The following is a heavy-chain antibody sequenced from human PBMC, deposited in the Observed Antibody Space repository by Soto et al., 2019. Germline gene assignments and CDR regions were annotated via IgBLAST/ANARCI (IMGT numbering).Heavy chain of an antibody. CDR1: GITVRNSF. CDR2: IRNSGGT. J-gene: IGHJ3*02. CDR3: VSDFLGVTATWAAFDI. V-gene: IGHV3-66*01. D-gene: IGHD2-21*02. Sequence: DVQLVESGGGLVQPGGSLRLACAASGITVRNSFMSWVRQAPGKGLEWVSVIRNSGGTAYADSVKGRVTISTDNAKTXLYRQINALRAEDTAVYYCVSDFLGVTATWAAFDIWGQGTKVTVSP.